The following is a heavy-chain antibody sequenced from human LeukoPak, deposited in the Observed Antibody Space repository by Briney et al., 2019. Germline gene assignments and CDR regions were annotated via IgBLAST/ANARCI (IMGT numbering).Heavy chain of an antibody. D-gene: IGHD3-22*01. CDR1: GFTFSSYE. J-gene: IGHJ4*02. CDR2: ISSSGSTI. CDR3: ARSQGPWYKSSGYPATFDY. V-gene: IGHV3-48*03. Sequence: PGGSLRLSCAASGFTFSSYEMNWVRQAPGKGLEWVSYISSSGSTIYYADSVKGRFTISRDNAKNSLYLQMNSLRAEDTAAYYCARSQGPWYKSSGYPATFDYWGQGTLVTVSS.